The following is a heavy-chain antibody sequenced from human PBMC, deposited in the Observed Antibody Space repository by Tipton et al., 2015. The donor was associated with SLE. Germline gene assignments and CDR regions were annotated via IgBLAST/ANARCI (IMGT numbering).Heavy chain of an antibody. Sequence: GLVKPSETLSLTCTVSGGSISSDSYYWGWIRQPPGKGLEWIGSTYYTGSTYSNPSLKSRVTISVDMSKNQFSLKLSSVTAADTAVYFCARQPVLSCDFDYWGQGNLVTVSS. CDR3: ARQPVLSCDFDY. V-gene: IGHV4-39*01. J-gene: IGHJ4*02. CDR2: TYYTGST. CDR1: GGSISSDSYY. D-gene: IGHD2-15*01.